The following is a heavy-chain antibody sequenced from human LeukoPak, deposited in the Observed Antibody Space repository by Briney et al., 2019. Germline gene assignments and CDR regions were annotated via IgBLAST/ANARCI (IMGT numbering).Heavy chain of an antibody. V-gene: IGHV1-2*06. J-gene: IGHJ5*02. CDR3: ARGGAFVVVPAAIGNWFDP. D-gene: IGHD2-2*02. CDR2: INPNSGGT. Sequence: ASVKVSCKASGYTFTGYYIHWVRQAPGQGLEWMGRINPNSGGTNYAQMFQARVTMTRDTSISTAYMELRSLRSDDTAVYYCARGGAFVVVPAAIGNWFDPWGQRTLVTVSS. CDR1: GYTFTGYY.